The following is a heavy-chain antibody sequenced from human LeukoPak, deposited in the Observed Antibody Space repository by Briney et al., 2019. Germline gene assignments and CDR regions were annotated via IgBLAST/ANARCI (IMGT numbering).Heavy chain of an antibody. CDR2: IIPILGIA. CDR3: ARARYFDWLGDFDY. CDR1: GGTFSSYA. Sequence: GSSVKVSCKASGGTFSSYAISWVRQAPGQGLEWMGRIIPILGIANYAQKFQGRVTITADKSTSTAYMELSSLRSEDTAVYYCARARYFDWLGDFDYWGQGTLVTVSS. D-gene: IGHD3-9*01. V-gene: IGHV1-69*04. J-gene: IGHJ4*02.